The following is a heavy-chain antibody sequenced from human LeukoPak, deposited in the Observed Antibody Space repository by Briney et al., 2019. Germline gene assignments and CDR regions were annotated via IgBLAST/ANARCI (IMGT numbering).Heavy chain of an antibody. V-gene: IGHV4-34*01. Sequence: SETLSLTCAVYGGSFSGYYWSWIRQPPWKGLEWIGEVNHSGTTNYNPSLKSRVTISVDTSKNQFSLKLSSVTAADTAVYYCARGARSSSSWRLGNWFDPWGQGTLVTVSS. CDR3: ARGARSSSSWRLGNWFDP. CDR1: GGSFSGYY. D-gene: IGHD6-13*01. J-gene: IGHJ5*02. CDR2: VNHSGTT.